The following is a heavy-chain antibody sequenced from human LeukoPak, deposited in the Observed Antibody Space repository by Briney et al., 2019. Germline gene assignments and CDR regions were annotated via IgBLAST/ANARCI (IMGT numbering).Heavy chain of an antibody. J-gene: IGHJ4*02. V-gene: IGHV3-30*02. CDR1: GFTFSSYS. Sequence: GGSLRLSCAASGFTFSSYSMNWVRQAPGKGLEWVAFIRYDGSNKYYADSVKGRFTISRDNSKNTLYLQMNSLRAEDTAVYYCAKEEGSSIVVVPAAYLDYWGQGTLVTVSS. D-gene: IGHD2-2*01. CDR3: AKEEGSSIVVVPAAYLDY. CDR2: IRYDGSNK.